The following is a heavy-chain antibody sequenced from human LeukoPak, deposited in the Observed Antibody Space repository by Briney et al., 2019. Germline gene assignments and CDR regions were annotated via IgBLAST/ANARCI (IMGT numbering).Heavy chain of an antibody. D-gene: IGHD5-12*01. CDR3: ASSIGGYTPYYFDY. CDR1: GRSISSYY. V-gene: IGHV4-59*01. Sequence: SETLSLTCVVSGRSISSYYWSWIRQPPGKGLEWIGYIYYSGSTNFHPSLKARVPISVDTSKNQPSLKRSSVTAADTAVYYCASSIGGYTPYYFDYWGQGTLVTVSS. CDR2: IYYSGST. J-gene: IGHJ4*02.